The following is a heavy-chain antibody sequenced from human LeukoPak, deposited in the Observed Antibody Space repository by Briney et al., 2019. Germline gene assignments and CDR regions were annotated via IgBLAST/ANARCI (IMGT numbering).Heavy chain of an antibody. CDR3: ARDRWMKAGNIWLHYGMDV. D-gene: IGHD5-12*01. CDR2: MYYSGNT. CDR1: GGSIRSDDSY. V-gene: IGHV4-30-4*01. Sequence: SETLSLTCSVSGGSIRSDDSYWTWIRQSPGMGLEWIGYMYYSGNTYYNPSLKSRVTISEDRSKSQISLRLASLTAADTAVYYCARDRWMKAGNIWLHYGMDVWGQGITVTVSS. J-gene: IGHJ6*02.